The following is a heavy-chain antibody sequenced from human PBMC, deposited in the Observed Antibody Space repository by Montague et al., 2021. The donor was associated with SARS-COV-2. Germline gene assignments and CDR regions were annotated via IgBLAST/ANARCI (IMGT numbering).Heavy chain of an antibody. CDR2: IYYSGTT. Sequence: SETLSLTRTVSGGSISSSNYYWGWIRQPPGKGLEWIGSIYYSGTTYYNPSLQSRVTISVDTSKKQFSLKLSSVTAADTAVYYCARGTYTSGWFQQFDYWGQGTLVTVSS. V-gene: IGHV4-39*01. J-gene: IGHJ4*02. D-gene: IGHD6-19*01. CDR1: GGSISSSNYY. CDR3: ARGTYTSGWFQQFDY.